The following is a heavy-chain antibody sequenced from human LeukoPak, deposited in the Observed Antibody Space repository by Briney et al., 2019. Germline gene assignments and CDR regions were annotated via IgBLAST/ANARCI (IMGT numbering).Heavy chain of an antibody. CDR1: GFAFSSYS. V-gene: IGHV3-23*01. D-gene: IGHD3-22*01. CDR2: ISGSGGST. CDR3: AKDGDSSGYYREFDY. J-gene: IGHJ4*02. Sequence: GGSLRLSCAASGFAFSSYSMNWVRQAPGKGLEWVSAISGSGGSTYYADSVKGRFTISRDNSKNTLYLQMNSLRAEDTAVYYCAKDGDSSGYYREFDYWGQGTLVTVSS.